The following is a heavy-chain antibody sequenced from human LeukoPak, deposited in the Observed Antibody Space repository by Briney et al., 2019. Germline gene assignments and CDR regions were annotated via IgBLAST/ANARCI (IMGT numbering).Heavy chain of an antibody. V-gene: IGHV4-61*01. CDR2: MYYIGST. CDR1: GGSVTSGSY. Sequence: SETLSLTCTVSGGSVTSGSYWSWIRQPPGKGLEWIGYMYYIGSTNYNPSLKSRVTLSLDTSKNQFSLKLTSVTAADTAVYYCARSNALGDDYIYPPYYFDYWGQGTLVTVSS. CDR3: ARSNALGDDYIYPPYYFDY. J-gene: IGHJ4*02. D-gene: IGHD5-24*01.